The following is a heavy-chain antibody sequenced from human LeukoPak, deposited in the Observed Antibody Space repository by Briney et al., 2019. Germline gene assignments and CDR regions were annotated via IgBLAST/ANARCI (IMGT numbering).Heavy chain of an antibody. D-gene: IGHD4-17*01. V-gene: IGHV1-18*04. J-gene: IGHJ4*02. CDR1: GYTFTGYY. Sequence: ASVKVSCKASGYTFTGYYMHWVRQAPGQGLEWMGWISAYNGNTNYAQKLQGRVTMTTDTSTSTAYMELRSLRSDDTAVYYCARAGGTTVTTPLDYWGQGTLVTVSS. CDR3: ARAGGTTVTTPLDY. CDR2: ISAYNGNT.